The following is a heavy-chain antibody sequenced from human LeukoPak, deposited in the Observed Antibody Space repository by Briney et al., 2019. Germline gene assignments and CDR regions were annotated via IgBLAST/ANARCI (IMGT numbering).Heavy chain of an antibody. CDR1: GGSFSGYY. J-gene: IGHJ4*02. CDR3: ARQYSSSWYIDY. CDR2: IYYSGST. Sequence: SETLSLTCAVYGGSFSGYYWSWIRQPPGKGLEWIGYIYYSGSTNYNPSLKSRVTISVDTSKNQFSLKLSSVTAADTAVYYCARQYSSSWYIDYWGQGTLVTVSS. V-gene: IGHV4-59*08. D-gene: IGHD6-13*01.